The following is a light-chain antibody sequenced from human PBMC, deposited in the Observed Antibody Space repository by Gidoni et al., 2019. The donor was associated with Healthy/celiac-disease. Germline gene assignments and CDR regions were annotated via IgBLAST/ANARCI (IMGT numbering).Light chain of an antibody. CDR2: DAS. CDR1: QSVSSY. CDR3: QQRSNWPQGT. V-gene: IGKV3-11*01. Sequence: EIVLTQSPATLSLSPGERATLSCRASQSVSSYLAWYQQKPGQAPRLLIYDASNSGSGTDFTLTISSLEPEDFAVYSCQQRSNWPQGTFGQGTRVEIK. J-gene: IGKJ1*01.